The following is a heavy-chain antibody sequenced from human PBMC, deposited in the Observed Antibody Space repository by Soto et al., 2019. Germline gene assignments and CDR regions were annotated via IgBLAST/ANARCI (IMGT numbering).Heavy chain of an antibody. CDR2: MWAGGRKE. D-gene: IGHD2-2*01. J-gene: IGHJ5*02. V-gene: IGHV3-33*01. CDR1: GFTFNNYG. Sequence: PGGTLRLCCVTSGFTFNNYGIHWVRQAPGKGLEWVAVMWAGGRKENYADSVKGRFTMSRDLSKNTLYLQMDSLRAEDTAVYYCARDIDTSSHFGWFDPWGQGTLVTVSS. CDR3: ARDIDTSSHFGWFDP.